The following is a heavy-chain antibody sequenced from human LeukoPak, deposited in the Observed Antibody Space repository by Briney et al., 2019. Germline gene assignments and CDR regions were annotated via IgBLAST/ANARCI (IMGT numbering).Heavy chain of an antibody. CDR3: ARDEPPRGWTLYGMDV. V-gene: IGHV3-30-3*01. Sequence: PGRSLRLSCAASGFTFSSYAMRWVRQAPGKGLEWVAVISYDGSNKYYADSVKGRFTISRDNSKNTLYLQMDSLRAEDTAVYYCARDEPPRGWTLYGMDVWGQGTTVTVSS. CDR2: ISYDGSNK. J-gene: IGHJ6*02. D-gene: IGHD6-19*01. CDR1: GFTFSSYA.